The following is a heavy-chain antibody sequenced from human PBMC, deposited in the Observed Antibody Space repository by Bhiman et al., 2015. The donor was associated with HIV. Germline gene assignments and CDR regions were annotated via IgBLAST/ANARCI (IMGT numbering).Heavy chain of an antibody. CDR3: ARAGLEDYYYYMDV. Sequence: EVQLVESGGGLVKPGGSLRLSCATSGFTFSSYSMNWVRQAPGKGLEWVSSISSSSSYIYYADSVKGRFTISRDNAKNSLYLQMNSLRAEDTAVYYCARAGLEDYYYYMDVWGKGTTVTVSS. V-gene: IGHV3-21*01. CDR2: ISSSSSYI. J-gene: IGHJ6*03. D-gene: IGHD6-6*01. CDR1: GFTFSSYS.